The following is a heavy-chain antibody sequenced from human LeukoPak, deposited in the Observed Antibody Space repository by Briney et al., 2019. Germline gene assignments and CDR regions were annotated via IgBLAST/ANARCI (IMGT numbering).Heavy chain of an antibody. V-gene: IGHV3-11*04. CDR3: ARLYYQLLPYFDY. Sequence: PGGSLRLSCAASGFRFNDYYMSWIRQAPGKGLERIGYIGSSHSTIYYADSMKGRFTISRDNAENTLYLQMINLRAEDTAVYYCARLYYQLLPYFDYWGQGTLVTVAS. CDR2: IGSSHSTI. J-gene: IGHJ4*02. D-gene: IGHD3-10*01. CDR1: GFRFNDYY.